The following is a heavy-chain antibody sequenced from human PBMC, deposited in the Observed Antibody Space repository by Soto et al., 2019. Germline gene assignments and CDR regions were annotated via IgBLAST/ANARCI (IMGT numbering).Heavy chain of an antibody. D-gene: IGHD3-3*01. V-gene: IGHV1-8*01. CDR2: MNPNSGNT. CDR3: ARGLVLRFSEWLPPDYYYGMDV. Sequence: GASVKVSCKASGYTFTSYDINWVRQATGQGREGMGWMNPNSGNTGYAQKFQGRVTMTRNTSISTAYMELSSLRSEDPAVYYCARGLVLRFSEWLPPDYYYGMDVWGQGTTVTVSS. J-gene: IGHJ6*02. CDR1: GYTFTSYD.